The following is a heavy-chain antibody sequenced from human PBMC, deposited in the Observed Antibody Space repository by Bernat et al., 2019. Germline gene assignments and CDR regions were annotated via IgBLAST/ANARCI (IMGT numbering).Heavy chain of an antibody. CDR3: ARDMRGYNDDAFDI. V-gene: IGHV1-18*01. D-gene: IGHD5-24*01. CDR1: GYTFTTYG. Sequence: QVQLVQSGAEVKKPGAPVKVSCKASGYTFTTYGINWVRQAPGQGLEWMGWISAYNGNTKYAQKFQGRVTMTTDTSTSTGYMELRSLTSDDTAVYYCARDMRGYNDDAFDIWGQGTMVTVSS. CDR2: ISAYNGNT. J-gene: IGHJ3*02.